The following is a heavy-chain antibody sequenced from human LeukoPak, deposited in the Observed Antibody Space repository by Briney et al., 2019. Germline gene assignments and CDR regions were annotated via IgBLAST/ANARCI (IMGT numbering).Heavy chain of an antibody. V-gene: IGHV4-59*01. J-gene: IGHJ6*03. CDR3: ARGERCSGGSCYYYYYYMDV. D-gene: IGHD2-15*01. CDR2: IYYSGST. Sequence: PSETLSLTCTVSGGCISSYYWSWIRQPPGKGLEWIGYIYYSGSTNYNPSLKSRVTISVDTSKNQFSLKLSSVTAADTAVYYCARGERCSGGSCYYYYYYMDVWGKGTTVTVSS. CDR1: GGCISSYY.